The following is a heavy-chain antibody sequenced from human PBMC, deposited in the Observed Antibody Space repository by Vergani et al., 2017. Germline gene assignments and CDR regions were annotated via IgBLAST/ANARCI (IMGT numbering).Heavy chain of an antibody. J-gene: IGHJ4*02. CDR3: ARHPECSGWYRCYFDY. CDR1: GGSISSYY. D-gene: IGHD6-19*01. CDR2: IYYSGST. Sequence: QVQLQESGPGLVKPSETLCLTCTVSGGSISSYYWSWIRQPPGKGLEWIGYIYYSGSTNYNPSLKSRVTISVDTSKNQFSLKLSSVTAADTAVYYCARHPECSGWYRCYFDYWGQGTLVTVSS. V-gene: IGHV4-59*08.